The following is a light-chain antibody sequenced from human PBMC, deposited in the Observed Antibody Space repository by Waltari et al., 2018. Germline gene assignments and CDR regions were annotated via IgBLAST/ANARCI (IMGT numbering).Light chain of an antibody. CDR1: SSDVGGYNY. V-gene: IGLV2-8*01. J-gene: IGLJ3*02. CDR3: SSYAGSNNWV. CDR2: EVT. Sequence: QSALTQPPSASGSPGQSVTISCTGTSSDVGGYNYVSWYQQPPGKAPKVMSYEVTQLPSGVPDRCCGSRSGNTASRTVSGLQAEDEADYYCSSYAGSNNWVFGGGTKLTVL.